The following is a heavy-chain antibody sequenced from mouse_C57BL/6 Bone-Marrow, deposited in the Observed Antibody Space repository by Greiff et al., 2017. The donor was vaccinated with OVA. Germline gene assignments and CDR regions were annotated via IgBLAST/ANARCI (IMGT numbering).Heavy chain of an antibody. Sequence: QVQLQQSGPELVKPGASVKISCKASGYAFSSSWMNWVKQRPGKGLEWIGRIYPGDGDTTYNGKFKGKATLTADKSSSTAYMQLSSLTSEDSAVYFCAVYDYSAWFAYWGQGTLVTVSA. CDR3: AVYDYSAWFAY. CDR1: GYAFSSSW. V-gene: IGHV1-82*01. J-gene: IGHJ3*01. D-gene: IGHD2-4*01. CDR2: IYPGDGDT.